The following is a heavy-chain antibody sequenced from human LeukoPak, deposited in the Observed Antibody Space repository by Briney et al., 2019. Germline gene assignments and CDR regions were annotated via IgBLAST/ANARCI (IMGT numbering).Heavy chain of an antibody. V-gene: IGHV5-10-1*01. Sequence: GESLKISCKASGYSFTNYWISWVRQMPGKGLEWMGRINPSEAYTKYSPSFEGHVTIAVDKSITTAFLQWSSLKASDTAMYFCATGASKVTTDFANYWGQGTQVAVSS. CDR3: ATGASKVTTDFANY. CDR2: INPSEAYT. D-gene: IGHD4-17*01. J-gene: IGHJ1*01. CDR1: GYSFTNYW.